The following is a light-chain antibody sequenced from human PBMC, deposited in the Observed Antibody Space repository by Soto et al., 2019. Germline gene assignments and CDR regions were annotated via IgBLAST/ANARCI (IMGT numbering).Light chain of an antibody. CDR3: QQYGSSPSLT. Sequence: EIVLTQSPGTLSLSPGERDTLSCRASQSVSSSYLAWYQQKPGQAPRLLIYGASSRATGIPDRFSGSGSGTDFTLTISRLESEDFAVYYCQQYGSSPSLTFGGGNKVEIK. J-gene: IGKJ4*01. CDR1: QSVSSSY. V-gene: IGKV3-20*01. CDR2: GAS.